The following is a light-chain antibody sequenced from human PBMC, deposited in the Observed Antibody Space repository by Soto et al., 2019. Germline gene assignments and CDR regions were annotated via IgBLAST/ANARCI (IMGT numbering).Light chain of an antibody. J-gene: IGKJ5*01. V-gene: IGKV3-15*01. CDR1: QSVSSK. Sequence: IVLPQSPATLSVSAGERVTLSCSASQSVSSKLAWFQQKPGQAPRLRIYGAFTRDTGIPTRVSGSGSETECTLTISSLQSEDFAVYYCQQYKMWPHTFGQGTRLEI. CDR3: QQYKMWPHT. CDR2: GAF.